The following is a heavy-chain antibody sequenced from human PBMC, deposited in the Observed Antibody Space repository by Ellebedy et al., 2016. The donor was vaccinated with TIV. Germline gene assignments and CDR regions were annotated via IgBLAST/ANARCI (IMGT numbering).Heavy chain of an antibody. Sequence: PGGSLRLSCVVSGFSVSSNYMSWVRQAPGTGLEWVSCIYIGGTTYYSDAVKGRITISRDNSKNTLYLQMDSLRVEDTAVYYWARDGLGGPDFWGQGTLVTVSS. CDR3: ARDGLGGPDF. D-gene: IGHD3-10*01. V-gene: IGHV3-66*01. J-gene: IGHJ4*02. CDR2: IYIGGTT. CDR1: GFSVSSNY.